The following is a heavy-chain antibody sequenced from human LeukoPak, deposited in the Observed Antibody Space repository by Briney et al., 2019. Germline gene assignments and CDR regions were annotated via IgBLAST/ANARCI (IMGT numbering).Heavy chain of an antibody. CDR3: ARESSSSRDYYYYGMDV. D-gene: IGHD6-6*01. CDR1: GGSISSGGYY. V-gene: IGHV4-31*03. J-gene: IGHJ6*02. CDR2: IYYSGST. Sequence: SETLSLTCTVSGGSISSGGYYWSWVRQHPGKGLEWIGYIYYSGSTYYNPSLKSRVTISVDTSKNQFSLKLSSVTAADTAVYYCARESSSSRDYYYYGMDVWGQGTTVTVSS.